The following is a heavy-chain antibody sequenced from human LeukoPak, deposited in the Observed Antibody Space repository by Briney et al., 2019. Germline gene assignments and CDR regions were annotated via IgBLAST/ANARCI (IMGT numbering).Heavy chain of an antibody. CDR3: ARVKSTEQQENWFDP. Sequence: GASVKVSCKASGGPFSSYAISWVRQAPGQGLEWMGGIIPIFGTANYAQKFQGRVTITADESTSTAYMELSSLRSEDTAVYYCARVKSTEQQENWFDPWGQGTLVTVSS. V-gene: IGHV1-69*13. J-gene: IGHJ5*02. D-gene: IGHD6-13*01. CDR1: GGPFSSYA. CDR2: IIPIFGTA.